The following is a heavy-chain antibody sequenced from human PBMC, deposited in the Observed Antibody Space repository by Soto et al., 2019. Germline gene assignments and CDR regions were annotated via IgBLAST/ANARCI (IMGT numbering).Heavy chain of an antibody. Sequence: ASVKVSCKACGENFMPYGVNWVGQAAGQGLEWMGWISPWKGNTNYAQSFQGRVTMTTDTSTSTAYMELRSLTSDDTAVYYCARDLDTSASYYTEYWGPGTLVIVSS. CDR3: ARDLDTSASYYTEY. CDR1: GENFMPYG. D-gene: IGHD5-18*01. J-gene: IGHJ4*02. V-gene: IGHV1-18*04. CDR2: ISPWKGNT.